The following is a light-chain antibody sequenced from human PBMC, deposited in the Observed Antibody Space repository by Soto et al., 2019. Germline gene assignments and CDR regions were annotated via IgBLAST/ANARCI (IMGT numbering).Light chain of an antibody. J-gene: IGKJ1*01. CDR3: QQANTFPA. Sequence: DIQVTQSPSSVSASVGDRVTITCRASQGIVNWLAWYQQKPGKAPKLLIYGASTLQSGVPSRFSGSGPGTNFTLTINSLQPEDFATYYCQQANTFPAFGQGTKVEI. CDR1: QGIVNW. V-gene: IGKV1-12*01. CDR2: GAS.